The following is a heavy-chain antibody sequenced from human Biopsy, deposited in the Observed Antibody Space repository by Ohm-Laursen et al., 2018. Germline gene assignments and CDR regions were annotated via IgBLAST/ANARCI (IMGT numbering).Heavy chain of an antibody. CDR3: ARDYDTSGYYYVS. CDR2: IFYRGST. V-gene: IGHV4-39*01. CDR1: GGSISNNNYY. J-gene: IGHJ5*02. D-gene: IGHD3-22*01. Sequence: TLSLTCPVSGGSISNNNYYWGWIRQPPGKGLEWIGSIFYRGSTHYKPSLKSRVIISVDTSKNQFSLKLNSVTAADTAVYYCARDYDTSGYYYVSWGQGTLVTVSS.